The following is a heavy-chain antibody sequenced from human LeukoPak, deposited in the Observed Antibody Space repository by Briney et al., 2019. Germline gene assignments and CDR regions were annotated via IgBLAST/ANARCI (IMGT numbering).Heavy chain of an antibody. D-gene: IGHD6-25*01. V-gene: IGHV3-23*01. CDR1: GFTFDTYA. Sequence: GGSLRLSCAASGFTFDTYAMSWVRQAPGKGLDWVSAIIGSGDSTYYADSVKGRFTISRDNSRNTLYLQMNDLRAEDTAVYYCAKPQREGDDIDSWGQGTMVTASS. CDR2: IIGSGDST. J-gene: IGHJ3*02. CDR3: AKPQREGDDIDS.